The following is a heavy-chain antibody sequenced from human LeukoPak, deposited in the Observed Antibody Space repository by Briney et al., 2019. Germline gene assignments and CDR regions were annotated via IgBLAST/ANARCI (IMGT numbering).Heavy chain of an antibody. CDR3: ARLQRTGGYSYGFDAFDI. CDR2: IYPGDSDT. CDR1: GYSFTSYW. Sequence: GESLKISCKGSGYSFTSYWIGWVRQMPGKGLEWMGIIYPGDSDTRYSPSFQGQVTISADKSISTAYLQWSSLKASDTAMYYCARLQRTGGYSYGFDAFDIWGQRTMVTVSS. V-gene: IGHV5-51*01. J-gene: IGHJ3*02. D-gene: IGHD5-18*01.